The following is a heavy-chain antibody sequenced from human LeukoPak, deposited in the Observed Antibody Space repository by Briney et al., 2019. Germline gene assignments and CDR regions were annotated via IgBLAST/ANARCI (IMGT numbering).Heavy chain of an antibody. J-gene: IGHJ4*02. CDR3: AKRNTMVRGGPCFDY. CDR2: IFGSGDTK. V-gene: IGHV3-23*01. CDR1: GFPFSSYS. Sequence: GGSLRLSCAASGFPFSSYSMNWARQAPGKGLEWVSIIFGSGDTKYYADSVEGRFTVSRDNSKNMLYQQMNNLRPEDTATYYGAKRNTMVRGGPCFDYWGQGLMVTVSS. D-gene: IGHD3-10*01.